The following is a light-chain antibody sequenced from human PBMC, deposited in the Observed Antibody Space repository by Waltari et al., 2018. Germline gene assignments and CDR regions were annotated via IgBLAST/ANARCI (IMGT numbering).Light chain of an antibody. J-gene: IGKJ2*01. CDR3: QQRSTWPPSVT. Sequence: EIVLTQSPATLSLSPGERATVSCRASQSIDSSLGWYQPKPGQPPRLLIYDASLRATGIPARFSGSGSGTDFTLTITSLEPEDFAVYYCQQRSTWPPSVTFGQGTKLEI. CDR1: QSIDSS. CDR2: DAS. V-gene: IGKV3-11*01.